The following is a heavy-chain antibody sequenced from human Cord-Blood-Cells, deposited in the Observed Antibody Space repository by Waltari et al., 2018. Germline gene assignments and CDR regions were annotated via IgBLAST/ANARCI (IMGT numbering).Heavy chain of an antibody. CDR1: GGSISSYY. CDR3: ARDHGYSGYDY. CDR2: INYSGST. J-gene: IGHJ4*02. V-gene: IGHV4-59*01. Sequence: QVQLQESGPGLVKPSETLSLTCTVSGGSISSYYWSWIRQPPGKGLECIGYINYSGSTNHTPSLKSRVTISVDTSKNQFSLKLSSVTAADTAVYYCARDHGYSGYDYWGQGTLVTVSS. D-gene: IGHD5-12*01.